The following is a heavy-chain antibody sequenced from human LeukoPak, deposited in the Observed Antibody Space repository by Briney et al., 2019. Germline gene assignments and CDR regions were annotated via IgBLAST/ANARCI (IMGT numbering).Heavy chain of an antibody. CDR3: ARLPSKWIQKSDY. V-gene: IGHV5-51*01. D-gene: IGHD5-18*01. J-gene: IGHJ4*02. CDR2: IYPSDSDT. CDR1: GYSFTTHW. Sequence: GESLKISCKASGYSFTTHWIGWARQMPGKGLEWMGIIYPSDSDTRYSPSFQGQVTISADKSISTAYLQWSSLKASDTAIYYCARLPSKWIQKSDYWGQGTLVTVSS.